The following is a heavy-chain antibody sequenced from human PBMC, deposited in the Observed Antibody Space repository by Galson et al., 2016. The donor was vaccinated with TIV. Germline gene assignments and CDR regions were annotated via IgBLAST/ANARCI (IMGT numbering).Heavy chain of an antibody. CDR1: GFTFSSFW. J-gene: IGHJ4*02. V-gene: IGHV3-7*01. CDR2: IRHDGYEK. Sequence: SLRLSCAASGFTFSSFWMSWVRQAPGKGLEWVANIRHDGYEKYFLESVKGRFTISRDNAKNSVYLQMNSLRPDDAAIYYCAGVIYSPFDYWGQRTLVTVSS. CDR3: AGVIYSPFDY. D-gene: IGHD2-15*01.